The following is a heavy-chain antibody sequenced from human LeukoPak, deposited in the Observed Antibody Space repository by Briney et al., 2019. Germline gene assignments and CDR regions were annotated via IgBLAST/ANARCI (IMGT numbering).Heavy chain of an antibody. Sequence: GGSLRLSCTVSGFTVSSNSMSWVRRAPGRGVEWVSYIISSGSTIYYADSVKGRFTISRDNAKNSLYLQMNSLRAEDTAVYYCAELGITMIGGVWGKGTTVTISS. CDR3: AELGITMIGGV. CDR1: GFTVSSNS. V-gene: IGHV3-48*04. D-gene: IGHD3-10*02. J-gene: IGHJ6*04. CDR2: IISSGSTI.